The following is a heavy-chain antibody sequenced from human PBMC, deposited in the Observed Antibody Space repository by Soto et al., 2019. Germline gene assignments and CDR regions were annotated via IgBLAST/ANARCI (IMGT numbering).Heavy chain of an antibody. CDR2: IDPSDSYT. CDR1: GYRFTSYL. J-gene: IGHJ3*02. V-gene: IGHV5-10-1*01. D-gene: IGHD3-22*01. Sequence: GESLKSSCNGSGYRFTSYLISWVRPMPGKGLGWVGRIDPSDSYTNYSPSFQGHVNISADKSISTAYLQWSSLKASDTAMYYCGRDRLEDSFYIWGQGTMVTVSS. CDR3: GRDRLEDSFYI.